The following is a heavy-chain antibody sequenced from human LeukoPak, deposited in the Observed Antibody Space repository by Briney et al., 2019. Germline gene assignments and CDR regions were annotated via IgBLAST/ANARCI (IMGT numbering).Heavy chain of an antibody. J-gene: IGHJ6*02. CDR1: GFTFSSYA. CDR3: AKGMEWVVVPAALDV. V-gene: IGHV3-23*01. D-gene: IGHD2-2*01. Sequence: GGSLRLSCAASGFTFSSYAMSWVRQAPGKGLEWVSAISGSSSTTFYADSVKGRFTISIDNSMDTLFLQMNSLRAEDTAVYYCAKGMEWVVVPAALDVWGQGTTVTVSS. CDR2: ISGSSSTT.